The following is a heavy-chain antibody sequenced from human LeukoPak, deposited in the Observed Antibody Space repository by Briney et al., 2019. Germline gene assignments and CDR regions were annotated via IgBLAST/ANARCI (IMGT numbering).Heavy chain of an antibody. Sequence: GGSLRLSCAASGFTFSSYWMSWVRQAPGKGLEWVANIKQDGSEKYYVDSVKGRFTISRDNAKNSLYLQMNSLRADDTAVYYCARDLAGPPQEAFDIWGQGTMVTVSS. V-gene: IGHV3-7*01. CDR3: ARDLAGPPQEAFDI. CDR1: GFTFSSYW. J-gene: IGHJ3*02. CDR2: IKQDGSEK.